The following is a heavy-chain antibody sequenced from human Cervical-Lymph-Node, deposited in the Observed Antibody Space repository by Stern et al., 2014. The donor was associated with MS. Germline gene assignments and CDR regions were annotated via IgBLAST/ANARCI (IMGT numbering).Heavy chain of an antibody. CDR1: GGSISSSSYF. Sequence: QLQLQESGPGLVRTSETLSLTCTVSGGSISSSSYFWGWIRQSPGKGLEWIGSRYYSGPSVYNPSLKSRVTFSVDTPKTQYSLRLSSVTAADTAVYYCSGAYYYASGTYYPDYWGQGTLITVSS. J-gene: IGHJ4*02. D-gene: IGHD3-10*01. V-gene: IGHV4-39*01. CDR2: RYYSGPS. CDR3: SGAYYYASGTYYPDY.